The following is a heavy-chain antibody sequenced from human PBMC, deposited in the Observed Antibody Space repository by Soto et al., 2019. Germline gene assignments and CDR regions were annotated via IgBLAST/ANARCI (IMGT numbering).Heavy chain of an antibody. V-gene: IGHV1-3*01. CDR1: GYTFTSYA. CDR2: INAGNGNT. D-gene: IGHD3-9*01. CDR3: ARVRAMTGYYGYFQH. J-gene: IGHJ1*01. Sequence: ASVKVSCKASGYTFTSYAMHWVRQAPGQRLEWMGWINAGNGNTKYSQKFQGRVTITRDTSAGTAYMELSSLRSEDTAVYYCARVRAMTGYYGYFQHWGQGTLVTVSS.